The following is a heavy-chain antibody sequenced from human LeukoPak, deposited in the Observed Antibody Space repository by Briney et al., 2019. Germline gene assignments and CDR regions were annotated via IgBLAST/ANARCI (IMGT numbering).Heavy chain of an antibody. Sequence: GASVKVSCKASGYTFTGYYMHWVRQAPGQGLEWMGWINPNSGGTNYAQKFQGRVTMTRDTSNSTAYMELSRLRSDDTAVYYCATTSGSYSGYFDYWGQGTLVTVSS. CDR2: INPNSGGT. V-gene: IGHV1-2*02. CDR3: ATTSGSYSGYFDY. J-gene: IGHJ4*02. CDR1: GYTFTGYY. D-gene: IGHD1-26*01.